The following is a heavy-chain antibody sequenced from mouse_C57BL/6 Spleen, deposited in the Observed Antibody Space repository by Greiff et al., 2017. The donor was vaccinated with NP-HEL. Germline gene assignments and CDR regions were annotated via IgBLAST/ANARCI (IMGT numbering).Heavy chain of an antibody. V-gene: IGHV1-55*01. Sequence: QVHVKQPGAELVKPGASVKMSCKASGYTFTSYWITWVKQRPGQGLEWIGDIYPGSGSTNYNEKVKSKATLTVDTSSSTAYMQLSSLTSEDSAVYYCARDITTVVEAYWGQGTLVTVSA. CDR1: GYTFTSYW. J-gene: IGHJ3*01. CDR3: ARDITTVVEAY. CDR2: IYPGSGST. D-gene: IGHD1-1*01.